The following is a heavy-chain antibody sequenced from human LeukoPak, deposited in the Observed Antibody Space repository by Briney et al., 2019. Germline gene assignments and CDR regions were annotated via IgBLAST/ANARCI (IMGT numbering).Heavy chain of an antibody. J-gene: IGHJ3*02. Sequence: ASVKVSCKASGYTFTGYYMHWVRQAPGQGLEWMGWMNPNSGNTGYAQKFQGRVTMTRNTSISTAYMELSSLRHRDTAVYNCARGRERYFDWLLNNNDAFDIWGQGTMVTVSS. V-gene: IGHV1-8*02. CDR3: ARGRERYFDWLLNNNDAFDI. D-gene: IGHD3-9*01. CDR2: MNPNSGNT. CDR1: GYTFTGYY.